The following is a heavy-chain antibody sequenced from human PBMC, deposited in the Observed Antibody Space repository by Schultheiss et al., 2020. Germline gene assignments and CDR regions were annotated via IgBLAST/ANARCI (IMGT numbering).Heavy chain of an antibody. D-gene: IGHD4-11*01. V-gene: IGHV3-15*01. Sequence: GGSLRLSCTASGFTFSTYAMHWVRQAPGKGLEWVGRIKSKTDGGTTDYAAPVKGRFTISRDDSKNTLYLQMNSLKTEDTAVYYCTTDLYSNRYYYYYGMDVWGQGTTVT. CDR2: IKSKTDGGTT. CDR3: TTDLYSNRYYYYYGMDV. CDR1: GFTFSTYA. J-gene: IGHJ6*02.